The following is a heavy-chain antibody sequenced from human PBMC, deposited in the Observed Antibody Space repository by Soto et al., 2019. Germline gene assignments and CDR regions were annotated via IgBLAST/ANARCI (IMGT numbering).Heavy chain of an antibody. CDR3: ALAGGYDLLTFAD. CDR2: IYWDDDK. J-gene: IGHJ4*02. Sequence: QITLKESRPTLVRPAQNLTLTCAFSGFSLTTYVMGVAWIRQPPGKALEWLALIYWDDDKRYSPSLTDRLAVSHGTSRNQVVWTITTLDPGDTAPYFCALAGGYDLLTFADWGTGILVTVS. V-gene: IGHV2-5*02. D-gene: IGHD5-12*01. CDR1: GFSLTTYVMG.